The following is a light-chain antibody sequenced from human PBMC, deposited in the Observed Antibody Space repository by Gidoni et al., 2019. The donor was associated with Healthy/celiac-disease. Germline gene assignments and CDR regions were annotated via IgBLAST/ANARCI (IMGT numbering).Light chain of an antibody. CDR1: QSVSSSY. CDR2: GAS. V-gene: IGKV3-20*01. Sequence: EIVLTQSPGTLSLSPGERATLSCRASQSVSSSYLAWYQQNPGQAPRLLIYGASSRATGIPDRFSGSGSGTDFTLTISRLEPEDFAVYYCQQYGSSPLLTFGGGTKVEIK. J-gene: IGKJ4*01. CDR3: QQYGSSPLLT.